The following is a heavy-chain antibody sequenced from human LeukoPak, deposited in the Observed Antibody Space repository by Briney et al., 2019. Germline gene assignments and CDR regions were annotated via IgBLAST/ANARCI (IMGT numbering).Heavy chain of an antibody. CDR2: IYYSEST. CDR1: GGSISNYY. CDR3: ARDRYSGTYWGYFDY. V-gene: IGHV4-59*01. D-gene: IGHD1-26*01. Sequence: SETLSLTCSVSGGSISNYYWSWIRQPPEKGLEWIGYIYYSESTNYNPSLKSRVTISLDTSKNQFSLNLSSVTAADTAVYYCARDRYSGTYWGYFDYWGQGTLVTVSS. J-gene: IGHJ4*02.